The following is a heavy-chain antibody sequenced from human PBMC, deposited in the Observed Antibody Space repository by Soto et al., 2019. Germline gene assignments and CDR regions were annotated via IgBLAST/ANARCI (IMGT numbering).Heavy chain of an antibody. CDR1: GFIFDDYG. J-gene: IGHJ4*02. CDR3: AREGGARRGFTL. Sequence: GGSLRLSCAASGFIFDDYGMSWVRQPPGKGLEWVSGINWNGGSIGYGDSVKGRFTISRDNAKNALYLQMNSLRAEDAALYYCAREGGARRGFTLWGQGTLVTVSS. D-gene: IGHD1-26*01. CDR2: INWNGGSI. V-gene: IGHV3-20*04.